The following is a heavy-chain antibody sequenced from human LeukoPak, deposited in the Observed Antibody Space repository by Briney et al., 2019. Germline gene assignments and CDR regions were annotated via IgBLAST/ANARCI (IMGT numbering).Heavy chain of an antibody. CDR3: AGYSYGVRPS. J-gene: IGHJ5*02. Sequence: SQTLSLTCVISGDSVSSNSAAWNWIRQSPSRGLEWLGRTYYRSKWHYDYAVSVKGRITINPDTSKNQFSLHLDSVTPEDTAVYYCAGYSYGVRPSWGQGTLVSVSS. CDR1: GDSVSSNSAA. D-gene: IGHD5-18*01. V-gene: IGHV6-1*01. CDR2: TYYRSKWHY.